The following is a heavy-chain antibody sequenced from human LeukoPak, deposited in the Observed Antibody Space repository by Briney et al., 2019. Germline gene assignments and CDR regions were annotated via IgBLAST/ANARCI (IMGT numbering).Heavy chain of an antibody. J-gene: IGHJ4*02. D-gene: IGHD1-26*01. Sequence: GGSLRLSCAASGFTFSSYGMHWVRQAPGKGLEWVAFIRYDGSNKYYADSVMGRFTISRDNSKNTLYLQMNSLRAEDTAVYYCASSNSGSYWALGRPGLCWGQGTLVTVSS. V-gene: IGHV3-30*02. CDR3: ASSNSGSYWALGRPGLC. CDR1: GFTFSSYG. CDR2: IRYDGSNK.